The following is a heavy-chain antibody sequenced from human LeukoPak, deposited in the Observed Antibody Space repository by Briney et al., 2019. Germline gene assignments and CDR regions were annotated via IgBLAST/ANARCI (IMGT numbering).Heavy chain of an antibody. J-gene: IGHJ5*02. D-gene: IGHD6-13*01. Sequence: GASVKVSCKASGYTFTSYGISWVRQAPGQGLEWMGWISAYNGNTNYAQKLQGRVTMTTDTSTSTAYMELGSQRSEDTAVYYCARDRVYSSPSWFDPWGQGTLVTVSS. CDR1: GYTFTSYG. CDR2: ISAYNGNT. CDR3: ARDRVYSSPSWFDP. V-gene: IGHV1-18*01.